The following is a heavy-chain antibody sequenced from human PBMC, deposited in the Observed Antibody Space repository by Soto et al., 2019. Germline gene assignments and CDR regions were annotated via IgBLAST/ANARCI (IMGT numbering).Heavy chain of an antibody. V-gene: IGHV2-5*02. CDR2: IYWDGDK. Sequence: QITLKESGPTLVKPTQTLTLTCTFSGFSLSTNGVGVGWIRQPPGKALEWLALIYWDGDKRYSPSLRSRITLTKDTSKNHGVLTMTNMDPVDTDTYYCARRRDGTYALEYWGQGALGTVAS. CDR3: ARRRDGTYALEY. J-gene: IGHJ4*02. CDR1: GFSLSTNGVG. D-gene: IGHD1-26*01.